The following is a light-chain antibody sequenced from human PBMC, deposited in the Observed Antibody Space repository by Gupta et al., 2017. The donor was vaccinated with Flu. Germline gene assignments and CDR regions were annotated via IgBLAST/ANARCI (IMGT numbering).Light chain of an antibody. V-gene: IGLV3-21*02. CDR2: DDS. J-gene: IGLJ3*02. CDR1: NIGTKR. Sequence: SYVLTQPPSVSVAPGQTASITRGGDNIGTKRVHWYQQKSGQAPLLVVYDDSVRPSGVPERFSGFNSGSTATLTISSVEAGDEADYHCQVWDRSSDHRVFGGGTKVTVL. CDR3: QVWDRSSDHRV.